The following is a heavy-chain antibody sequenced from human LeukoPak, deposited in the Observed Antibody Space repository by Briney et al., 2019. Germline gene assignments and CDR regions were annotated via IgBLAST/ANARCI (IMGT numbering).Heavy chain of an antibody. D-gene: IGHD3-10*01. CDR2: IYYSGRT. CDR3: ASLGSHYASGPNYGMDV. V-gene: IGHV4-59*08. J-gene: IGHJ6*02. Sequence: PSETLSLTCSVSGGSISSYYWSWIRQPPGKGLEWIGYIYYSGRTNYNPSLKSRVTISVDTSKNQFSLKLSSVTAADTAMYYCASLGSHYASGPNYGMDVWGQGTTVTVSS. CDR1: GGSISSYY.